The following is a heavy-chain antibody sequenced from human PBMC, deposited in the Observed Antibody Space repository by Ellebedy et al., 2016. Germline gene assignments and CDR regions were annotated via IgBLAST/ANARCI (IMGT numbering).Heavy chain of an antibody. CDR1: GGSISSYY. D-gene: IGHD1-26*01. CDR3: ARGRYSGSYWIDY. V-gene: IGHV4-59*01. J-gene: IGHJ4*02. CDR2: IYYSGST. Sequence: SETLSLTCTVSGGSISSYYWSWIRQPPGKGLEWIGYIYYSGSTNYNPSLKSRVTISVDTSKNQFSLKLSSVTAADTAVYYCARGRYSGSYWIDYWGQGTLVTVSS.